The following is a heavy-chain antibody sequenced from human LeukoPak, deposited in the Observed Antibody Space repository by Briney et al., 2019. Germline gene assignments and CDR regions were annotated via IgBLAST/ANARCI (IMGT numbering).Heavy chain of an antibody. D-gene: IGHD2-15*01. Sequence: ASVKVSCKASGYTFTTYYMHWVRHAPGQGLEWMGIINPSGGSTSYAQKFQGRVTMTRDTSTGTVYMQLSSLRSEDTAVYYCAREPGSDCSGGSCYLDYWGQGALVTVSS. J-gene: IGHJ4*02. CDR1: GYTFTTYY. CDR2: INPSGGST. CDR3: AREPGSDCSGGSCYLDY. V-gene: IGHV1-46*01.